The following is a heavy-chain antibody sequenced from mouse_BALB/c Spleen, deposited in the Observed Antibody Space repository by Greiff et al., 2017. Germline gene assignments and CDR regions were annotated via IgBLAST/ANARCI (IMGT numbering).Heavy chain of an antibody. CDR1: GFTFSSYG. J-gene: IGHJ3*01. Sequence: EVMLVESGGDLVKPGGSLKLSCAASGFTFSSYGMSWVRQTPDKRLEWVATISSGGSYTYYPDSVKGRFTISRDNAKNTLYLQMSSLKSEDTAMYYCASPYYYGSRSWFAYWGQGTLVTVSA. CDR2: ISSGGSYT. V-gene: IGHV5-6*01. CDR3: ASPYYYGSRSWFAY. D-gene: IGHD1-1*01.